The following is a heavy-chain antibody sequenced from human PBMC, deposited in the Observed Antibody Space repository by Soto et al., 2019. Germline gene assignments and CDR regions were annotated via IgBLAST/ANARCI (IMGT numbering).Heavy chain of an antibody. J-gene: IGHJ5*02. CDR1: GFSLNTRGVG. V-gene: IGHV2-5*02. Sequence: QITLKESGPTVVKPTQTLTLTCTFSGFSLNTRGVGVAWIRQPPGKALEWVALIYWDDDKRYNPSLKSRLTSTKDTSKNQVVLTMTNMDPVDTATYFCAHNKVVAYCGSGWFDPWGQGTLVTVSS. CDR3: AHNKVVAYCGSGWFDP. CDR2: IYWDDDK. D-gene: IGHD3-10*01.